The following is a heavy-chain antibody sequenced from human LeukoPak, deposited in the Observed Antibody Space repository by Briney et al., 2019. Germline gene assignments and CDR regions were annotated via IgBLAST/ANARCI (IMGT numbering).Heavy chain of an antibody. J-gene: IGHJ4*02. CDR3: ARGYFDQAGYAH. CDR2: ISRRGSTI. V-gene: IGHV3-48*03. D-gene: IGHD3-22*01. Sequence: PGGSLRLSCAVSGFTFSNYEMSWVRQALGKGLEWVSYISRRGSTIYYADSVKGRFTISRENAKNSLYLQMNSLRAEDTAVYYCARGYFDQAGYAHWGQGILVTVSS. CDR1: GFTFSNYE.